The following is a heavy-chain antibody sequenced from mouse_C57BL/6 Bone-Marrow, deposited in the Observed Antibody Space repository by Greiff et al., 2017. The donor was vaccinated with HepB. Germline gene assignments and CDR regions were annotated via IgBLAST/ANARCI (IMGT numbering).Heavy chain of an antibody. CDR1: GFSLTSYG. Sequence: VKLQESGPGLVQPSQRLSITCTVSGFSLTSYGVHWVRQSPGKGLEWLGVIWRGGSTDYNAAFMSRLSITKDNSKSQVFFKMNSLQADDTAIYYCAKNWLLRSYYYAMDYWGQGTSVTVSS. J-gene: IGHJ4*01. D-gene: IGHD1-1*01. CDR2: IWRGGST. V-gene: IGHV2-5*01. CDR3: AKNWLLRSYYYAMDY.